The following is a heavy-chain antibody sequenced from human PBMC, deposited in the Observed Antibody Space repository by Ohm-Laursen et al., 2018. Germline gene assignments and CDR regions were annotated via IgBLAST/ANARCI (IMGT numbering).Heavy chain of an antibody. Sequence: SLRLSCAASGFTFDDYAMHWVRQAPGKGLEWVSGISWNSGSIDYVDSVKGRFTISRDNGKNSLYLQMNSLRAEDTAVYYCVKDAGGTYDYWGQGTLVTVSS. J-gene: IGHJ4*02. CDR1: GFTFDDYA. CDR3: VKDAGGTYDY. V-gene: IGHV3-9*01. CDR2: ISWNSGSI.